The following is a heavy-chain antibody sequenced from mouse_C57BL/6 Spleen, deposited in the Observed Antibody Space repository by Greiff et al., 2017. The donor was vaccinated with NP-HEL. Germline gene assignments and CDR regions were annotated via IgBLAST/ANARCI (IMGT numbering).Heavy chain of an antibody. J-gene: IGHJ4*01. CDR2: ISDGGSYT. CDR3: ARAVYEVYAMDY. D-gene: IGHD2-3*01. Sequence: EVMLVESGGGLVKPGGSLKLSCAASGFTFSSYAMSWVRQTPEKRLEWVATISDGGSYTYYPDNVKGRFTISRDKAKNNLYLQMSHLKSEDTAMYYCARAVYEVYAMDYWGQGTSVTVSS. V-gene: IGHV5-4*03. CDR1: GFTFSSYA.